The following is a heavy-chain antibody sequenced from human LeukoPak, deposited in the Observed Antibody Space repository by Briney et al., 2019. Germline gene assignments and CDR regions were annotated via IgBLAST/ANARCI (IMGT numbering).Heavy chain of an antibody. CDR3: AKDRRGYSYGPDDAFDI. CDR2: ISGSGGST. V-gene: IGHV3-23*01. CDR1: GFTFSSYA. D-gene: IGHD5-18*01. Sequence: SGGSLRLSCAASGFTFSSYAMSWVRQAPGKGLKWVSAISGSGGSTHYADSVKGRFTISRDNSKNTLYLQMNSLRAEDTAVYYCAKDRRGYSYGPDDAFDIWGQGTMVTVSS. J-gene: IGHJ3*02.